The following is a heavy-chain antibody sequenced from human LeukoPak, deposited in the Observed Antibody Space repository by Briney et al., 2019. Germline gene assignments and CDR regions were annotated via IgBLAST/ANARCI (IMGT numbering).Heavy chain of an antibody. CDR2: MNPNSGNT. CDR1: GYTFTSYD. J-gene: IGHJ5*02. Sequence: ASVKVSCKASGYTFTSYDINWVRQATGQGLEWMGWMNPNSGNTGYAQKFQGRVTMTRNTSISTAYMELSSLRSEDTAVYYCARARKRYCSGGSCYSGFDPWGQGTLVTVSS. CDR3: ARARKRYCSGGSCYSGFDP. V-gene: IGHV1-8*01. D-gene: IGHD2-15*01.